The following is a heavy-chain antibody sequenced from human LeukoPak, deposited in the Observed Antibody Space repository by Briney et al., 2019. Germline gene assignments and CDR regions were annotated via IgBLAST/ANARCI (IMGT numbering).Heavy chain of an antibody. CDR3: ARKPRGWFDP. V-gene: IGHV4-34*01. J-gene: IGHJ5*02. CDR2: INHSGST. CDR1: GDSFSGDY. Sequence: SETLSPTCAVYGDSFSGDYWSWIRQPPGKGLEWIGEINHSGSTNDNPSLKSRVTISVATSKNQFSLKLSSVTAADTAVYYCARKPRGWFDPWGQGTLVTVSS.